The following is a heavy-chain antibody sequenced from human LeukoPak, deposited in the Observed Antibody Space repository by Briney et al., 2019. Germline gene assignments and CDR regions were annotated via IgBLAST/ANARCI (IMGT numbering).Heavy chain of an antibody. V-gene: IGHV3-23*01. CDR2: ISGSGVST. Sequence: GGSLRLSCAASGFTFSSYTMNWVRQAPGKGLEWVSGISGSGVSTYYADSVKGRFTTSRDNSKSTLYLQMNSLRAEDTAVYFCARMPSTEIYYYYYMDVWGKGTTVTVSS. J-gene: IGHJ6*03. CDR3: ARMPSTEIYYYYYMDV. CDR1: GFTFSSYT. D-gene: IGHD2-2*01.